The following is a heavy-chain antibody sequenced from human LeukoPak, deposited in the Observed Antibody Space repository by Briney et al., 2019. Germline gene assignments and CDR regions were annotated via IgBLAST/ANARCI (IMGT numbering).Heavy chain of an antibody. V-gene: IGHV3-48*04. CDR1: GFSVNSNY. Sequence: GGSLRLSCAASGFSVNSNYMSWVRQAPGKGLEWVSYISITSNTIHYADSVKGRFTISRDNTKNSLHLQMTRLRADDTAVYYCARGALDAYDSWGQGTPVTVSS. CDR3: ARGALDAYDS. CDR2: ISITSNTI. J-gene: IGHJ5*01. D-gene: IGHD5-24*01.